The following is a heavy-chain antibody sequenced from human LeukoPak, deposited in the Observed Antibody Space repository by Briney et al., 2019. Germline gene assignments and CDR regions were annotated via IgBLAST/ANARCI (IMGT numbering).Heavy chain of an antibody. CDR1: GFTFSSYA. D-gene: IGHD3-22*01. CDR2: ISGSGGST. Sequence: GGSLRLSCAASGFTFSSYAMSWVRQAPGKGLEWVSAISGSGGSTYYADSVKGWLTISRDNSKNTLYLQMNSLRAEDTAVYYCASITMIVVAQGPFDYWGQGTLVTVSS. J-gene: IGHJ4*02. V-gene: IGHV3-23*01. CDR3: ASITMIVVAQGPFDY.